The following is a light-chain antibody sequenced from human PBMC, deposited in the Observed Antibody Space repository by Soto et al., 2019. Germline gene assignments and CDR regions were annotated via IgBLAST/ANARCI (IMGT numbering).Light chain of an antibody. Sequence: DIQMTQSPSTLSASVGDRVTITCRASQSISTWLAWYQQKPGKAPKLLIYDVSSLQSGVPSRFSGSGSGTEFTLTITSLQPEDFATYYCQQLNFFPITFGQGTRLEIK. CDR2: DVS. CDR3: QQLNFFPIT. J-gene: IGKJ5*01. CDR1: QSISTW. V-gene: IGKV1-5*01.